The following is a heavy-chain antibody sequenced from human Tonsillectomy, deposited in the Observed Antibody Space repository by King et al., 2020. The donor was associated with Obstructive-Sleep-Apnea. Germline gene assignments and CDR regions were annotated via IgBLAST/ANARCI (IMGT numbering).Heavy chain of an antibody. J-gene: IGHJ4*02. D-gene: IGHD2-15*01. V-gene: IGHV3-7*03. Sequence: VQLVESGGGLVQPGGSLRLSCAASGLTFRNYWMSWVRQAPGKGLEWVANIKQDGGEEYYVDSVKGRFTISRDNAKNSLYLQMNSLRAEDTAVYYCARDPLCSGGSCYLYYFDYWGQGTLVTVSS. CDR2: IKQDGGEE. CDR3: ARDPLCSGGSCYLYYFDY. CDR1: GLTFRNYW.